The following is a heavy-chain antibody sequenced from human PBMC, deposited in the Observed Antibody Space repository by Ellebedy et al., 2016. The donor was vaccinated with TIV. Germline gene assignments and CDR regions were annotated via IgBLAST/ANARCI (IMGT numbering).Heavy chain of an antibody. J-gene: IGHJ6*02. D-gene: IGHD3-3*01. Sequence: ASVKVSXKASGHTFTSYGIHWARQAPGQRLEWMGWINTGNGNTKYSQKLQGGVTITRDTSATTVYMELSSLMSEDTAVYYCATREWQDPMDVWGQGTTVTVSS. CDR3: ATREWQDPMDV. CDR2: INTGNGNT. V-gene: IGHV1-3*04. CDR1: GHTFTSYG.